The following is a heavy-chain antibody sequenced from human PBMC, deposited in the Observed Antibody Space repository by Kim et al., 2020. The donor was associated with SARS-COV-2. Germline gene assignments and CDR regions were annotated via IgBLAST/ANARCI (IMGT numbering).Heavy chain of an antibody. CDR1: GFTFDDYA. Sequence: GGSLRLSCAASGFTFDDYAMHWVRQAPGKGLEWVSLISGDGGSTYYADSVKGRFTISRDNSKNSLYLQMNSLRTEDTALYYCAKDMDYLAGERLGAFDIWGQGTMVTVSS. V-gene: IGHV3-43*02. CDR3: AKDMDYLAGERLGAFDI. CDR2: ISGDGGST. J-gene: IGHJ3*02. D-gene: IGHD3-16*01.